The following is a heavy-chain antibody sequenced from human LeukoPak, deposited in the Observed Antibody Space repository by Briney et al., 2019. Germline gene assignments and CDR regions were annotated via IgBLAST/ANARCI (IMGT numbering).Heavy chain of an antibody. CDR1: GFTFSSYE. Sequence: PGGSLRLSCAASGFTFSSYEMNWVRQAPGKGLEWVSAISGSGGSTYYADSVKGRFTISRDNSKNTLYLQMNSLRAEDTAVYYCAKNYGDYEVGAFDIWGQGTMVTVSS. D-gene: IGHD4-17*01. CDR3: AKNYGDYEVGAFDI. V-gene: IGHV3-23*01. J-gene: IGHJ3*02. CDR2: ISGSGGST.